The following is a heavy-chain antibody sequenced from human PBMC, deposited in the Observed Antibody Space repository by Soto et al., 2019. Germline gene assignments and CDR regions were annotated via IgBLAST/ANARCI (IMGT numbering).Heavy chain of an antibody. Sequence: SETLSLTCTVSNGSLTSSDWWTWVRQPPGKGLEWIGEMFHGGGANYNPSLRSRVTISIDKSKNQFSLRLTSVTAADTAVYYCVSYYGAGTSLGGWFDAWGPGTLVAVSS. D-gene: IGHD3-10*01. CDR1: NGSLTSSDW. J-gene: IGHJ5*02. CDR2: MFHGGGA. V-gene: IGHV4-4*02. CDR3: VSYYGAGTSLGGWFDA.